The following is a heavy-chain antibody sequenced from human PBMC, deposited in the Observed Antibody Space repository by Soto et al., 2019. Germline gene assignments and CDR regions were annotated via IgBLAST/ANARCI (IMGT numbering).Heavy chain of an antibody. CDR2: TYYRSKWYN. Sequence: SQTLSLTCAISGDSVSSNSAAWNWIRQSPSRGLEWLGRTYYRSKWYNDYAVSVKSRITINPDTSKNQFSLQLNSVTPEDTAVYYCARTLGFLEWVTKPPKETHYYYGMDVWGQGTKVTVS. J-gene: IGHJ6*02. D-gene: IGHD3-3*01. CDR1: GDSVSSNSAA. CDR3: ARTLGFLEWVTKPPKETHYYYGMDV. V-gene: IGHV6-1*01.